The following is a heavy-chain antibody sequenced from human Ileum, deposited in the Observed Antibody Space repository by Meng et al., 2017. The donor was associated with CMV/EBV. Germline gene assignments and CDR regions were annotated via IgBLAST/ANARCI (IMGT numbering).Heavy chain of an antibody. V-gene: IGHV3-52*01. Sequence: WMYWVCQAPEKGLEWVADIKCDGSEKYYVDSVKGRFTISRDNAKNSLFPQMNSLRAEDTAVYYCAHSVAVAGWGQGTLVTVSS. J-gene: IGHJ4*02. D-gene: IGHD6-19*01. CDR2: IKCDGSEK. CDR3: AHSVAVAG. CDR1: W.